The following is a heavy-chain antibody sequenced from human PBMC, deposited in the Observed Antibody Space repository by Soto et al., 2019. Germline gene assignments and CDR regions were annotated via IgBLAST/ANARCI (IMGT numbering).Heavy chain of an antibody. Sequence: QVELVQSGAEVKKPGASVKVSCKASGYTFTSYAMHWMRQAPGQRLEWMGWINAGNGNTKYSQKVQGRVTITRDTSASTAYMELSSLRSEDTAVYYCARGLGLYYFDYWGQGTLVTVSS. CDR2: INAGNGNT. J-gene: IGHJ4*02. CDR3: ARGLGLYYFDY. CDR1: GYTFTSYA. V-gene: IGHV1-3*01. D-gene: IGHD1-26*01.